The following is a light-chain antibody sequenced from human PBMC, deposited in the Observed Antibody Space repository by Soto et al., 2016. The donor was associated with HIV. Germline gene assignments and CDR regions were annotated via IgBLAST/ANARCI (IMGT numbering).Light chain of an antibody. V-gene: IGLV3-21*03. CDR3: QVWDNSDHYV. CDR1: NIGTKS. Sequence: SYELTQTPSVSVAPGKTATITCGGNNIGTKSVHWYQQKSGQAPVLVVYDDRDRPSGIPERFSGSNSGNTATLIINRVGAGDEADYYCQVWDNSDHYVFGTGTKVSVL. J-gene: IGLJ1*01. CDR2: DDR.